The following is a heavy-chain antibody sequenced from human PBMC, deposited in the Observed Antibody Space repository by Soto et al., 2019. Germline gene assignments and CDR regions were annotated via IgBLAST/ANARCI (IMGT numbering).Heavy chain of an antibody. J-gene: IGHJ6*02. V-gene: IGHV3-30*18. CDR1: GFPFSRYA. D-gene: IGHD3-10*01. CDR3: SKELAYYGSGTYYALDV. CDR2: ISYDGSNK. Sequence: QVQLVESGGGVVQPGRSLRLSCAASGFPFSRYAMHWVRQAPGKGLEWVAVISYDGSNKYHADSVKGRFTISRDNSKNTLFLQMDSLRGDDTAMYYCSKELAYYGSGTYYALDVWGQGTTVTVSS.